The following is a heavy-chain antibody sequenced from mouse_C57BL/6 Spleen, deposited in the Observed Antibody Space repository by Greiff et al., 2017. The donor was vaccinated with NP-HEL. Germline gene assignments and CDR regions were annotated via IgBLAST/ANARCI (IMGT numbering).Heavy chain of an antibody. CDR1: GYTFTNYW. Sequence: VQLQQSGAELVRPGTSVKMSCKASGYTFTNYWIGWAKQRPGHGLEWIGDIYPGGGYTNYNEKFKGKATLTADKSSSTAYMQFSSLTSEDSAIYYCARNDSSCYYAMDYWGQGTSVTVSS. D-gene: IGHD3-2*01. J-gene: IGHJ4*01. CDR3: ARNDSSCYYAMDY. CDR2: IYPGGGYT. V-gene: IGHV1-63*01.